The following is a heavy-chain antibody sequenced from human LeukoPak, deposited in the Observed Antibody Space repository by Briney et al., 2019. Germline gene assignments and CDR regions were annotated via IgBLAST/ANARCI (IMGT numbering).Heavy chain of an antibody. D-gene: IGHD3-3*02. J-gene: IGHJ4*02. CDR1: GFTFSSYG. CDR2: IWYDGSNK. V-gene: IGHV3-33*01. Sequence: PGRSLRLSCAASGFTFSSYGMHWVRQAPGKGLEWVAVIWYDGSNKYYADSVKGRFTISRDNSKNTLYLQMNSLRAEDTAVYYCARDISSPPDHQFDYWGQGTLVTVSS. CDR3: ARDISSPPDHQFDY.